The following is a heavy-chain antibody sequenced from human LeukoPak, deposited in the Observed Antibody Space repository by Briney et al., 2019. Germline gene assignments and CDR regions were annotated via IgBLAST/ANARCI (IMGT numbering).Heavy chain of an antibody. Sequence: PGGSLRLSCAASGFTFSHYGMHWVRQTPGEGLEWVAVIWSDGSDKYYAKSVKGRFTISRDNSKNSLFLQMNSLRAEDTAVYYCAKDAQRGFDYSNSLQNWGQGILVTVSS. CDR3: AKDAQRGFDYSNSLQN. V-gene: IGHV3-33*06. CDR1: GFTFSHYG. J-gene: IGHJ1*01. D-gene: IGHD4-11*01. CDR2: IWSDGSDK.